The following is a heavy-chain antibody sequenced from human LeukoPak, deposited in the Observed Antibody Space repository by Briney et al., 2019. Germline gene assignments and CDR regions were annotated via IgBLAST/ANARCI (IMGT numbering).Heavy chain of an antibody. V-gene: IGHV4-59*01. D-gene: IGHD2-2*01. CDR1: GGSISNYY. J-gene: IGHJ4*02. Sequence: SETLSLTCTVAGGSISNYYWSWIRQPPGKGLEWIGYIYYSGNTNYNPSLKSRVTISVDTSKNQFSLKLNSVTAADTAVYYCARVRYCSTNRCYDREFDNWGQGTLVTVSS. CDR3: ARVRYCSTNRCYDREFDN. CDR2: IYYSGNT.